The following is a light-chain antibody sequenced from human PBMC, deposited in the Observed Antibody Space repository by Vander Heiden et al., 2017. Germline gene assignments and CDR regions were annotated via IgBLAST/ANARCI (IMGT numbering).Light chain of an antibody. CDR2: DVA. Sequence: QPALTHPRSVSACPVPPVTISCTGASSDVGGYNYVSWYQQHTGKATKLMIYDVAQRPSGVPDRFSGSKSGNTASLTISALQAEDDADYYCCSYAGSYVYVFGTGT. V-gene: IGLV2-11*01. J-gene: IGLJ1*01. CDR1: SSDVGGYNY. CDR3: CSYAGSYVYV.